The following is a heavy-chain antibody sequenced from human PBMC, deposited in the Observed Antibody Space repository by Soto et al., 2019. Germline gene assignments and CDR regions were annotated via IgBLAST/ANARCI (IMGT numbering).Heavy chain of an antibody. D-gene: IGHD1-7*01. J-gene: IGHJ6*02. V-gene: IGHV3-30*18. CDR2: ISYDGSNK. CDR3: AQPGTGTPAYGMDV. Sequence: QVQLVESGGGVVQPGRSLRLSCAASGFTFSSYGMHWVRQAPGKGLEWVAVISYDGSNKYYADSVKGRFTISRDNSKNTLYLQMNSLRAEDTAVYYCAQPGTGTPAYGMDVWGQGTTVTVSS. CDR1: GFTFSSYG.